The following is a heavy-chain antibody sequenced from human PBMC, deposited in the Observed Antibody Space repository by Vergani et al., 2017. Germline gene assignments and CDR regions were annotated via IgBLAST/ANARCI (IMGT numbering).Heavy chain of an antibody. D-gene: IGHD2-21*02. CDR2: IYYSGST. Sequence: QVQLQESGPGLVKPSETLSLTCTVSGGSISSYYWSWIRPPPGKGLEWIGYIYYSGSTNYNPSLKSRVTISVDTSKNQFSLKLSSVTAADTAVYYCARNPYCGGDCYSDAFDIWGRGTMVTVSS. CDR3: ARNPYCGGDCYSDAFDI. V-gene: IGHV4-59*01. CDR1: GGSISSYY. J-gene: IGHJ3*02.